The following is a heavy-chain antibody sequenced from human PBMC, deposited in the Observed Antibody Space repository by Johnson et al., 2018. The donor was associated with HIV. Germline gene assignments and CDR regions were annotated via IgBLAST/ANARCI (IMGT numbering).Heavy chain of an antibody. Sequence: QVQLVESGGGLIQPGGSLRLSCAASGFTFNSYAMHWVRQAPGKGLEWVAVISFDGSNKYYADSVKGRFTISRDNSKNTLCLQMNSLRTGYTAVYYCARVGNDAFDIWGQGTMVTVSS. CDR3: ARVGNDAFDI. V-gene: IGHV3-30*04. J-gene: IGHJ3*02. CDR1: GFTFNSYA. CDR2: ISFDGSNK.